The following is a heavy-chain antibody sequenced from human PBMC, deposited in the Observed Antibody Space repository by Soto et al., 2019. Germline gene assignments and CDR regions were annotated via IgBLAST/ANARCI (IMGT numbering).Heavy chain of an antibody. CDR3: ARLRGSSWYGWEDYYYYGMDV. D-gene: IGHD6-13*01. CDR2: IYYSGST. V-gene: IGHV4-59*08. J-gene: IGHJ6*02. CDR1: GGSISSYY. Sequence: PSETLSVTCTVSGGSISSYYWSWIRQPPGKGLEWIGYIYYSGSTNYNPSLKSRVTISVDTSKNQFSLKLSSVTAADTAVYYCARLRGSSWYGWEDYYYYGMDVWGQGTTVT.